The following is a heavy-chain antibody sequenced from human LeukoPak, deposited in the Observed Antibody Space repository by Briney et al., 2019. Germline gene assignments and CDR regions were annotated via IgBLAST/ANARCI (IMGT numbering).Heavy chain of an antibody. CDR2: INPNSGGT. CDR3: ARDHWAGY. V-gene: IGHV1-2*02. Sequence: ASLKVSSEASGYTFTGYYMHWVPPAPGQGVEWMGWINPNSGGTNYAQKFQGRVTMTRDTSISTAYMELSRLRSDDTAVYYCARDHWAGYWGQATLVTV. J-gene: IGHJ4*02. CDR1: GYTFTGYY. D-gene: IGHD6-19*01.